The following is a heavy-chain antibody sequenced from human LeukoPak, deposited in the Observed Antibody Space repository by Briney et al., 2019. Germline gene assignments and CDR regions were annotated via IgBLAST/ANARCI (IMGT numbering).Heavy chain of an antibody. CDR1: QFTFNGSW. CDR2: MDPTGSQK. J-gene: IGHJ4*02. Sequence: GGSLRLSCADSQFTFNGSWMNWVRQAPGKGLEGVANMDPTGSQKRYVDSVRGRFTISKDNTGESLYLDMPSLRPEDTAIYSCAIWTSGNYWGQGTLVTVSS. D-gene: IGHD1-1*01. CDR3: AIWTSGNY. V-gene: IGHV3-7*01.